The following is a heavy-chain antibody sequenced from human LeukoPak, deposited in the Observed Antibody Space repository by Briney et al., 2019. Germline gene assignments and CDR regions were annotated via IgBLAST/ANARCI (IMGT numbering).Heavy chain of an antibody. D-gene: IGHD1-1*01. CDR2: ISISGGST. CDR3: ARGVGWNDGTFDV. CDR1: GFTFSTYA. J-gene: IGHJ3*01. V-gene: IGHV3-23*01. Sequence: PGGSLRLSCAASGFTFSTYAMSWVRQAPGKGLEWVSGISISGGSTYYADSVKGRFTISRDNSKNTLYLQMNTLRGEDTAVYYCARGVGWNDGTFDVWGQGTMVTVSS.